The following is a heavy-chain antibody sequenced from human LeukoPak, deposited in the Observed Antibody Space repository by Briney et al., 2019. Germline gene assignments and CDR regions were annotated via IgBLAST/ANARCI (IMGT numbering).Heavy chain of an antibody. Sequence: SQTLSLTCVISGDSVSSDSAAWNWIRQSPSRGLEWLGRTYFRSKWYNAYAVSVKSRITINPDTSKNQFSLQLNSVTPEDTAVYYCARDAGIGLDAFDIWGQGTMVTVSS. V-gene: IGHV6-1*01. CDR2: TYFRSKWYN. J-gene: IGHJ3*02. D-gene: IGHD6-13*01. CDR1: GDSVSSDSAA. CDR3: ARDAGIGLDAFDI.